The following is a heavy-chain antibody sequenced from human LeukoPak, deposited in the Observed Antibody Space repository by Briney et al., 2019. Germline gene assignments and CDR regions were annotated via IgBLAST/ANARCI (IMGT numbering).Heavy chain of an antibody. D-gene: IGHD4-17*01. CDR1: GGSFRSPA. CDR2: IIPTLGMV. CDR3: ARDRDSTTVPIHY. J-gene: IGHJ4*02. Sequence: SVKVSCKTSGGSFRSPAISWVRQAPGQGLEWIGRIIPTLGMVHHAQKFQGRVTITADKSTSTAYMELSSLRSEDTAVYYCARDRDSTTVPIHYWGQGTLVTVSS. V-gene: IGHV1-69*04.